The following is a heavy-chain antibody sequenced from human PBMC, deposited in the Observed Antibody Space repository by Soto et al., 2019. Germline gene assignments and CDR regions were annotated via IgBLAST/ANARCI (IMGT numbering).Heavy chain of an antibody. CDR3: ARGGTTVVTPIDY. CDR2: IGTAGDT. V-gene: IGHV3-13*01. CDR1: GFTFSSYD. J-gene: IGHJ4*02. Sequence: EVQLVESGGGLVQPGGSLRLSCAASGFTFSSYDMYWARQATGKGLEWVSTIGTAGDTYYPGSVKGRFTISRENAKNSLYLQMNSLRDEDTAVYCARGGTTVVTPIDYWGQGTLVTVSS. D-gene: IGHD4-17*01.